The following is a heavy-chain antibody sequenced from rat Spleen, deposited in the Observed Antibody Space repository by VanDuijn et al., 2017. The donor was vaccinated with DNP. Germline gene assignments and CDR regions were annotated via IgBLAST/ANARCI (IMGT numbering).Heavy chain of an antibody. Sequence: EVQLVESGGGLVQPGRSLKLSCAASGFTFSYYGMAWVRQAPKKGLEWVASSSASGGSTSYRDSVKGLFTIARDNAKLILYLQMNSLRSEDTATYYCARGETTTDYWGQGVMVTVSS. J-gene: IGHJ2*01. D-gene: IGHD1-10*01. CDR2: SSASGGST. CDR3: ARGETTTDY. CDR1: GFTFSYYG. V-gene: IGHV5S13*01.